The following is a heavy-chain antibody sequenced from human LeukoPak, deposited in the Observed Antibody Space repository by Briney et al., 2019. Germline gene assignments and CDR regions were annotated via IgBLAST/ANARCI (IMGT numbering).Heavy chain of an antibody. Sequence: NTSETLSLACAVYVGSFRGYYWSWIRQPPGKGLEWIGEINHSGSTNYNPSLKSRVIISVDTSKNQFSLKLSSVTAADTAVYYCARVPTRRPALHYFDYWGQGTLVTVSS. D-gene: IGHD2-15*01. CDR2: INHSGST. CDR1: VGSFRGYY. J-gene: IGHJ4*02. CDR3: ARVPTRRPALHYFDY. V-gene: IGHV4-34*01.